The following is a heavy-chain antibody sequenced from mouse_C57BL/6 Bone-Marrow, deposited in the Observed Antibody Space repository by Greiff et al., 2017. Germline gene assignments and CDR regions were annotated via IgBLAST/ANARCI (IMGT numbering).Heavy chain of an antibody. Sequence: EVQLVESGPGLVKPSRSLSLTCSVTGYSITSGDYWNWLRQFPGNKLECMGYRSNDCTNDYNPSVKNRISITRDTSKNQFFLKLNSVTTEDTATYNGARIYCYGSSDMDYWGQGTTLTVSS. D-gene: IGHD1-1*01. CDR3: ARIYCYGSSDMDY. CDR2: RSNDCTN. V-gene: IGHV3-6*01. J-gene: IGHJ2*01. CDR1: GYSITSGDY.